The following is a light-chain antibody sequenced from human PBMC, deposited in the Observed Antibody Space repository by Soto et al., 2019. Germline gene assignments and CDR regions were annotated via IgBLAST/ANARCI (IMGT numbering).Light chain of an antibody. J-gene: IGLJ1*01. CDR1: SSDVGGYNY. CDR2: EVS. Sequence: QSALTQPASVSGSPGQSITISCTGTSSDVGGYNYVSWYQQHPGKAPKLMIYEVSNRPSGVSNRFSGSKSGNTASLTISGPQAEYGANYYCTSYTSTTTPYVLGTGPNLTAL. V-gene: IGLV2-14*01. CDR3: TSYTSTTTPYV.